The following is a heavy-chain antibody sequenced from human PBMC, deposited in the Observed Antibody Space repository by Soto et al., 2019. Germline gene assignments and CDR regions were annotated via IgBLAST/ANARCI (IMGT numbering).Heavy chain of an antibody. CDR2: ISHSGTT. J-gene: IGHJ5*02. CDR1: GYTMYSGYY. V-gene: IGHV4-38-2*02. CDR3: ARGIPRGLETLPWFNP. D-gene: IGHD1-1*01. Sequence: PSETLSLTCSVSGYTMYSGYYWGWIRQPPGKGLEWLATISHSGTTFHNPSLKSRVTISVDTSKNQFSLKLSSVTAADTAVYYCARGIPRGLETLPWFNPWGQGTLVTVSS.